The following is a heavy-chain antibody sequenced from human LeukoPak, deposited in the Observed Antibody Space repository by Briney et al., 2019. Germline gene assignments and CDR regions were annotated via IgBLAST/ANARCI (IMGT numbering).Heavy chain of an antibody. J-gene: IGHJ4*02. CDR1: GFTFSSYS. CDR3: AKGHYYNILTGYSVRRGLDY. CDR2: ISSSSSYI. V-gene: IGHV3-21*01. D-gene: IGHD3-9*01. Sequence: PGGSLRLSCAASGFTFSSYSMNWVRQAPGKGLEWVSSISSSSSYIYYADSVKGRFTISRDNAKNTLYLQMNSLRAEDTAVYYCAKGHYYNILTGYSVRRGLDYWGQGTLVTVSS.